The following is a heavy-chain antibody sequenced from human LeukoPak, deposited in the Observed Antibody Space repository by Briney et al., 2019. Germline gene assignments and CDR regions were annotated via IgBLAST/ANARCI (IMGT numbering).Heavy chain of an antibody. CDR3: ARRIGMSGSYFRNNWFDP. D-gene: IGHD1-26*01. J-gene: IGHJ5*02. V-gene: IGHV4-59*01. CDR2: IYYSGST. Sequence: SETLSLTYTDSGGSIRSYYWRWIRQPPGKGLEWIGYIYYSGSTNHNPSLKSRVTISVDTSKNQFSLKLSSVTAADTAVYYWARRIGMSGSYFRNNWFDPWGQGTLVTVSS. CDR1: GGSIRSYY.